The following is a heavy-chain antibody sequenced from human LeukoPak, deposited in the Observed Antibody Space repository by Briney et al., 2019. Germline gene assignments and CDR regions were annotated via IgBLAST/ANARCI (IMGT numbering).Heavy chain of an antibody. V-gene: IGHV1-3*01. J-gene: IGHJ6*02. Sequence: ASVNVSCKASGYSFTTYAMHWVRQAPGQRLEWMGWINAGNGNTKYSQKFQGRVTITRDTSASTAYMELSSLRSEDTAVYYCARDPNYYGMDVWGQGTTVTVSS. CDR1: GYSFTTYA. CDR2: INAGNGNT. CDR3: ARDPNYYGMDV.